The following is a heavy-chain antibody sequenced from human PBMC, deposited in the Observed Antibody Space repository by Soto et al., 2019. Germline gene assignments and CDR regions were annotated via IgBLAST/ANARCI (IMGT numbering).Heavy chain of an antibody. D-gene: IGHD2-15*01. CDR2: ISAYNGNT. Sequence: GASVKVSCKASGYTFTSYGISWVRQAPGQGLEWMGWISAYNGNTNYAQKLQGRVTMTTDTSTSTAYMELRSLRSDDTAVYYCAREVGYCSCGSCYSWYLVWCDPWGQGTLVTVSS. J-gene: IGHJ5*02. V-gene: IGHV1-18*01. CDR1: GYTFTSYG. CDR3: AREVGYCSCGSCYSWYLVWCDP.